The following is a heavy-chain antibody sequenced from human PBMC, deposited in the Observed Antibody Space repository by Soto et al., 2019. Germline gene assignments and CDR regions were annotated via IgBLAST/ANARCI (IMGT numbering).Heavy chain of an antibody. CDR1: GGSFSGYY. Sequence: SETLSLTCAVYGGSFSGYYWSWIRQPPGKGLEWIGEINHSGSTNYNPSLKSRVTISVDTSKNQFSLKLSSVTAADTAVYYCARYFSPSLVVVAATQEGPFAFDIWGQGTMVTVSS. J-gene: IGHJ3*02. CDR3: ARYFSPSLVVVAATQEGPFAFDI. D-gene: IGHD2-15*01. CDR2: INHSGST. V-gene: IGHV4-34*01.